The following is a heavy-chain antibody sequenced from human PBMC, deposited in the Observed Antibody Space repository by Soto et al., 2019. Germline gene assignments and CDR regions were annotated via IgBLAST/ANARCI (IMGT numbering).Heavy chain of an antibody. Sequence: PGGSLRLSCAASGFTFSSYSMNWVRQAPGKGLEWVSSISSSSSYIYYADSVKGRFTISRDNAKNSLYLQMNSLRAEDTAVYYCARDRGEQQLVNGMDVWAQGTTVTVSS. CDR3: ARDRGEQQLVNGMDV. V-gene: IGHV3-21*01. D-gene: IGHD6-13*01. CDR2: ISSSSSYI. CDR1: GFTFSSYS. J-gene: IGHJ6*02.